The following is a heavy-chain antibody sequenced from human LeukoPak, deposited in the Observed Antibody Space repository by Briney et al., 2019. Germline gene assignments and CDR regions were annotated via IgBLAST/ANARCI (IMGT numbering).Heavy chain of an antibody. CDR3: ARWSRYSSGWYELDY. V-gene: IGHV3-33*08. J-gene: IGHJ4*02. CDR1: GFTFSNYI. D-gene: IGHD6-19*01. CDR2: IWFDGSNK. Sequence: PGGSLRLSCAASGFTFSNYIMNWVRQAPGKGLEWLSLIWFDGSNKHYADSVKGRFTISRDNSNNTLYLQMNSLRAEDTGVYYCARWSRYSSGWYELDYWGQGTLVTVSS.